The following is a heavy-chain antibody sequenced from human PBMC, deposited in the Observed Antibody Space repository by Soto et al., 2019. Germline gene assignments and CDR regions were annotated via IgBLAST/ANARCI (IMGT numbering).Heavy chain of an antibody. J-gene: IGHJ4*02. CDR1: GGTFSSYT. V-gene: IGHV1-69*02. CDR3: ARCSGGSCYSDY. CDR2: IIPILGIA. D-gene: IGHD2-15*01. Sequence: SVKVSCKASGGTFSSYTISWVRQAPGQGLEWMGRIIPILGIANYAQKFQGRVTITADKSTSTAYMELSSLRSEDTAVYYCARCSGGSCYSDYWGQGTLVTVSS.